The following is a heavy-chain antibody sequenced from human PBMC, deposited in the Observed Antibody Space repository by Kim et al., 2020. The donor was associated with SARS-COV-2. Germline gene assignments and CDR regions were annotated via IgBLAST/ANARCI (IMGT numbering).Heavy chain of an antibody. CDR1: GYTFTSYD. Sequence: ASVKVSCKASGYTFTSYDINWVRQATGQGLEWMGWMNPNSGNTGYAQKFQGRVTMTRNTSISTAYMELSSLRSEDTAVYYCARGLLLWFGELLPHPLDYWGQGTLVTVSS. CDR2: MNPNSGNT. CDR3: ARGLLLWFGELLPHPLDY. V-gene: IGHV1-8*01. D-gene: IGHD3-10*01. J-gene: IGHJ4*02.